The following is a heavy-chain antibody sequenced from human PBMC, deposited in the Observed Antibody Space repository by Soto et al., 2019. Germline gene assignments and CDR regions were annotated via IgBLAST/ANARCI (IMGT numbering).Heavy chain of an antibody. CDR1: GYTFTGYY. CDR2: INPNSGGT. Sequence: GASVKVSCKASGYTFTGYYMHWVRQAPGQGLEWMGWINPNSGGTNYAQKFQGRVTMTRDTSISTAYMELSRLRSDDTAVYYCARENPSSDYYYYGMDVWGQGTTVTVS. V-gene: IGHV1-2*02. J-gene: IGHJ6*02. CDR3: ARENPSSDYYYYGMDV. D-gene: IGHD2-2*01.